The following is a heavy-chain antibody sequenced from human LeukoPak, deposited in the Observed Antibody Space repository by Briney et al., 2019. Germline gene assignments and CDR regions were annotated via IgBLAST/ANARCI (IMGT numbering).Heavy chain of an antibody. Sequence: SGTLSLTCTVSGGSISSSNYYWGWIRQPPGKGLEWIGNIYYSGSTYYKPSLKTRVTISVDTSKNQFSLKLTSVTAADTAVYYCARHASVDGNWPRPLDYWGQGSLVTVSS. J-gene: IGHJ4*02. D-gene: IGHD6-19*01. CDR2: IYYSGST. CDR1: GGSISSSNYY. V-gene: IGHV4-39*01. CDR3: ARHASVDGNWPRPLDY.